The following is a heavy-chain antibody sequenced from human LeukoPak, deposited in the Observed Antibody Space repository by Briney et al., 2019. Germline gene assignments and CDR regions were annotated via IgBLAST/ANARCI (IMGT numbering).Heavy chain of an antibody. CDR3: ARRGTSGSYLFDY. V-gene: IGHV3-23*01. CDR2: ISGSGGST. J-gene: IGHJ4*02. CDR1: GFTFSSYA. Sequence: PGGSLRLSCAASGFTFSSYAMSWVRQAPGKGLEWVSAISGSGGSTYYADSVKGRFTISRDNSKNTLYLQMNSLRAEDTAVYYCARRGTSGSYLFDYWGQGTLVTVSS. D-gene: IGHD1-26*01.